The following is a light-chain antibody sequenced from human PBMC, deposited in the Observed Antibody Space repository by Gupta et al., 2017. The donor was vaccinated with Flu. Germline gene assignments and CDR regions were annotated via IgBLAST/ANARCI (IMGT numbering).Light chain of an antibody. CDR2: GAS. Sequence: EIVLTQSPGTLSLSPGDRATLSCRARQSVSSIYLACYQHKPGQAPRLRICGASSRATGLPGRLSGSASGKDFTLTISRLEPRDFTVYYCKQYGSSPKYSFGQGTQLEIK. CDR3: KQYGSSPKYS. J-gene: IGKJ2*03. CDR1: QSVSSIY. V-gene: IGKV3-20*01.